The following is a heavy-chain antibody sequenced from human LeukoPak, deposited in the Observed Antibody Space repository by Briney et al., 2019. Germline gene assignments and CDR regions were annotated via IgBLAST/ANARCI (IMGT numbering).Heavy chain of an antibody. J-gene: IGHJ5*02. CDR3: ATEGRNYDFWSGRNWFDP. Sequence: SETLSLTCTVSGGSISSGDYYWSWIRQPPGKGLEWIGYIYYSGSTYYNPSLKSRVTMSVDTSKNQFSLKLSSVTAADTAVYYCATEGRNYDFWSGRNWFDPWGQGTLVTVSS. D-gene: IGHD3-3*01. V-gene: IGHV4-30-4*08. CDR2: IYYSGST. CDR1: GGSISSGDYY.